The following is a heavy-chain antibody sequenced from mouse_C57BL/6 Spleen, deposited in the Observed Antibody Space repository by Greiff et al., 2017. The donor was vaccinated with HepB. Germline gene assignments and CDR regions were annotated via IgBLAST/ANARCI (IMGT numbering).Heavy chain of an antibody. CDR2: INYDGSST. Sequence: EVQLLESAGGLVQPGSSMKLSCTASGFTFSDYYMAWVRQVPEKGLEWVANINYDGSSTYYLDSLKSRFIISRDNAKNILYLQMSSLKSEDTATYYCARVTSPPTYWYFYFWVTFTTVTVSS. CDR3: ARVTSPPTYWYFYF. V-gene: IGHV5-16*01. CDR1: GFTFSDYY. J-gene: IGHJ1*03. D-gene: IGHD1-1*01.